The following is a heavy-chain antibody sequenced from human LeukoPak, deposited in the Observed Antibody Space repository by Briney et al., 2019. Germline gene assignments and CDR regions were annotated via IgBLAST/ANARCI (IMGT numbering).Heavy chain of an antibody. D-gene: IGHD3-22*01. J-gene: IGHJ4*02. CDR1: GFTFSSYA. Sequence: GGSLRLSCAASGFTFSSYAMHWVRQAPGKGLEWVAVISYDGSNKYYADSVKGRFTISRDNSKNTLYLQVNSLRAEDTAVYYCARSHSSGYYPDYWGQGTLVTVSS. CDR2: ISYDGSNK. V-gene: IGHV3-30-3*01. CDR3: ARSHSSGYYPDY.